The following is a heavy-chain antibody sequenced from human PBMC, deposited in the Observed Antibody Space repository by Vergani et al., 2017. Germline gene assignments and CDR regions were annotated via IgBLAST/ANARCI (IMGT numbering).Heavy chain of an antibody. D-gene: IGHD4-11*01. J-gene: IGHJ3*02. V-gene: IGHV3-30*18. Sequence: QVQLVESGGGVVQPGRSLRLSCAASGFTFSSYGMHWVRQAPGKGLEWVAVISYDGSNKYYADSVKGRFTITRDNSKNTLYLQMNSLRAEDTAVFYCAKTSGVTTKFEAFDIWGQGTMVTVSS. CDR2: ISYDGSNK. CDR3: AKTSGVTTKFEAFDI. CDR1: GFTFSSYG.